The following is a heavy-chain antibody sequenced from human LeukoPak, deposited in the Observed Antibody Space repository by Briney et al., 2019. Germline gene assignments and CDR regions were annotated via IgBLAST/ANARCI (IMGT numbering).Heavy chain of an antibody. D-gene: IGHD5-12*01. CDR2: IYYSGST. CDR1: GGSISSYY. Sequence: SETLSLTCTVSGGSISSYYWSWIRQPPGKGLEWIGYIYYSGSTNYNPSLKSRVTISVDTSKNQFSLKLSSVTAADTAVYYCAKGGYSGYDLIRSFYYWGQGTLVTVSS. CDR3: AKGGYSGYDLIRSFYY. V-gene: IGHV4-59*12. J-gene: IGHJ4*02.